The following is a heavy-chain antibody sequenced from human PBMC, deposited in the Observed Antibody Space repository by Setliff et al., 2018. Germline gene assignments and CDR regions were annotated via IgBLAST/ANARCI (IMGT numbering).Heavy chain of an antibody. CDR1: GGTFSSYA. J-gene: IGHJ5*02. Sequence: SVKVSCKASGGTFSSYAFSWVRQAPGQGLEWMGGIIPIFGTANYAQKFQGRVTITTDESTSTAYMDLSSLTSDDTAIYYCAREKGYYNSGSYKYWFDPWGQGTLVTVSS. V-gene: IGHV1-69*05. D-gene: IGHD3-10*01. CDR3: AREKGYYNSGSYKYWFDP. CDR2: IIPIFGTA.